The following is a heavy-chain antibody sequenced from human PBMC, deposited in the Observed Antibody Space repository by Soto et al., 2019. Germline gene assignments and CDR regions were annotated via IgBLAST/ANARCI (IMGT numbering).Heavy chain of an antibody. CDR3: ARDGGGGFGYDFWLAYYYYGMEV. Sequence: GASVKVSCKASGYTFTSYYMHWVRQARGQGLEWMGIINPSGGSTSYAQKFQGRVTMTRDTSTSTVYMELSSLRSEDTAVYYCARDGGGGFGYDFWLAYYYYGMEVWGQGTTVTVSS. J-gene: IGHJ6*02. CDR2: INPSGGST. V-gene: IGHV1-46*01. CDR1: GYTFTSYY. D-gene: IGHD3-3*01.